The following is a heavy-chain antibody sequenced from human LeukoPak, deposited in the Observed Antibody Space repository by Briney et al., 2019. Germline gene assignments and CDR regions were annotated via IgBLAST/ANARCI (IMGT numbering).Heavy chain of an antibody. CDR1: GFTFSSYS. V-gene: IGHV3-21*01. CDR2: ISSSSSYI. J-gene: IGHJ4*02. Sequence: GSLRLSCAASGFTFSSYSMNWVRQAPGKGLEWVSSISSSSSYIYYADSVKGRFTISRDNAKNPLYLQMNSLRAEDTAVYYCARGGGSESYDFDYWGQGTLVTVSS. CDR3: ARGGGSESYDFDY. D-gene: IGHD3-3*01.